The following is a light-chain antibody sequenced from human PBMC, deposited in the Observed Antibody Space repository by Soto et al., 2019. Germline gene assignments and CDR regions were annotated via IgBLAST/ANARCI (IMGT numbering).Light chain of an antibody. J-gene: IGKJ2*01. V-gene: IGKV1-8*01. Sequence: AIRMTQSPSSFSASTGDRVTITCRASQGISSYLAWYQQKPGKAPKLLIYAASTLQSGVPSRFSGSGSGTAFTLTISCLQSEDFATYYCQQYYSYPPTFGQGTKLEIK. CDR3: QQYYSYPPT. CDR2: AAS. CDR1: QGISSY.